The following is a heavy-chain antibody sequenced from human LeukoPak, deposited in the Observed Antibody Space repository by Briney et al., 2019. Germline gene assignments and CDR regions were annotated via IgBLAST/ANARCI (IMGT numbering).Heavy chain of an antibody. CDR3: ARWGEPLWFVGDFDY. V-gene: IGHV1-18*01. D-gene: IGHD5-18*01. CDR2: ISTYNGNT. CDR1: GYQFTSYG. J-gene: IGHJ4*02. Sequence: GASVKVSCKASGYQFTSYGISWVRQAPGQGLEWMGWISTYNGNTNYAQKLQGRVTMTTDTSTSTAYMELRSLRSDDTAVYYCARWGEPLWFVGDFDYWGQGTLVTVSS.